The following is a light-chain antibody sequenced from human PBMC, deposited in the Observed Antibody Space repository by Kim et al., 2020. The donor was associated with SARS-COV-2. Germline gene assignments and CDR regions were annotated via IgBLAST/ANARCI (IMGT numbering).Light chain of an antibody. CDR1: SLRSYY. J-gene: IGLJ3*02. V-gene: IGLV3-19*01. CDR2: GKN. Sequence: SSELTQAPAVSVALGQTVRITCQGDSLRSYYASWYQQKPGQAPVLVIYGKNNRPSGIPDRFSGSSSGNTASLTITGAQAEDEADYYCNSRDSSGNLWVFG. CDR3: NSRDSSGNLWV.